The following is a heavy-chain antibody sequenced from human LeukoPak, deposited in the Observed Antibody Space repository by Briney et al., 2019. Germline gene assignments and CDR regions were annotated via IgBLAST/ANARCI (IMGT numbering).Heavy chain of an antibody. CDR2: INPNRGGT. D-gene: IGHD7-27*01. CDR3: ARGAGDYYYYYMDV. J-gene: IGHJ6*03. Sequence: ASVKVSCKASGYTFTGYYMHWARQAPGQGLEWMGWINPNRGGTNYAQKFQGRVTMTRDTSISTAYMELSRLRSDDTAVYYCARGAGDYYYYYMDVWGKGTTVTVSS. V-gene: IGHV1-2*02. CDR1: GYTFTGYY.